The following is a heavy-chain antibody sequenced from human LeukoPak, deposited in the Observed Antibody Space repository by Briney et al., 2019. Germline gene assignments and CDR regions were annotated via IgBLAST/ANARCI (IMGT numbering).Heavy chain of an antibody. Sequence: GGSLRLSCAASGFTFSSFWMGWVHQAPGKGLEWVANMKEDGSEKYYVDSVKGRFTISRDNAKNSLYLQMNSLRAEDTAVYYCARDSPGFTIFGMVIPTPWGQGTLVTVSS. J-gene: IGHJ5*02. V-gene: IGHV3-7*05. D-gene: IGHD3-3*01. CDR1: GFTFSSFW. CDR2: MKEDGSEK. CDR3: ARDSPGFTIFGMVIPTP.